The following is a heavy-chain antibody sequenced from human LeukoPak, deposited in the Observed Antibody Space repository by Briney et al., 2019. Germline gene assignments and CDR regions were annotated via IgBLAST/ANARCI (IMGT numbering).Heavy chain of an antibody. CDR3: AGDGLVSGGSYYHGF. J-gene: IGHJ4*02. D-gene: IGHD3-10*01. CDR1: GYALFALT. CDR2: VDPKDGET. V-gene: IGHV1-24*01. Sequence: ASLKVSCKVSGYALFALTIHWVRQAPGKGFEWMGDVDPKDGETIYAQNFQDRVTVTEDRYTDTSYMELSGLTSEGTALYYCAGDGLVSGGSYYHGFWGQGTLVTVSS.